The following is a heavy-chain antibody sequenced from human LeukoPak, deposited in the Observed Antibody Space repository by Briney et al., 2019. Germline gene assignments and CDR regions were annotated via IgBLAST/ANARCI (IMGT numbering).Heavy chain of an antibody. V-gene: IGHV4-34*01. CDR1: GGSFSAYY. CDR2: IDYSGYT. CDR3: ARGHYYDNSGYYLNWFDP. J-gene: IGHJ5*02. D-gene: IGHD3-22*01. Sequence: SETLSLTCAVYGGSFSAYYWTWIRQTPGKGMEWIGVIDYSGYTNYSPSLKSRVSISVDTSKNQFTLILNSVTAADTAVYYCARGHYYDNSGYYLNWFDPWSQGTLVTVSS.